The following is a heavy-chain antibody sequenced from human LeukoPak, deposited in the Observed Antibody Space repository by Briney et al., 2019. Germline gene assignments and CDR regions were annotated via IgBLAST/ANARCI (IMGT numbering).Heavy chain of an antibody. CDR1: GDSISSGGYY. D-gene: IGHD3-16*01. J-gene: IGHJ4*02. CDR3: ARYGLAYTYDF. Sequence: SQTLSLTCTVSGDSISSGGYYWSWIRQPPGKGLEWIGYIYYSGSTNYNPSLKSRVTMSVDTSKNQFSLKLSSVTAADTAVYYCARYGLAYTYDFWGQGTLVTVSS. CDR2: IYYSGST. V-gene: IGHV4-61*08.